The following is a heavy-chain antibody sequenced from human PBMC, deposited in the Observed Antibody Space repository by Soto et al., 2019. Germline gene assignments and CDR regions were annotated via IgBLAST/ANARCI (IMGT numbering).Heavy chain of an antibody. CDR2: ISPIFGTP. Sequence: QVQVVQSGAEVKRPGSSVKVSCKASGDTLTNYAIQWVRRARGRGLEWLGRISPIFGTPNYAPKFQGRVTITAETSTRTDYMQLRRLRSDDTAIYYCSLSYWASSGYSLTYVELRGRGTRVTVSS. CDR1: GDTLTNYA. J-gene: IGHJ2*01. V-gene: IGHV1-69*06. CDR3: SLSYWASSGYSLTYVEL. D-gene: IGHD3-22*01.